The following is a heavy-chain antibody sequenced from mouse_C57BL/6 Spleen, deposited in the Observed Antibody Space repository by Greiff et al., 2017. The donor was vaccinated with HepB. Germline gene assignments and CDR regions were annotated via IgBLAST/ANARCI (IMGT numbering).Heavy chain of an antibody. V-gene: IGHV10-1*01. CDR3: VKKDMDY. CDR2: IRSKSNNYAT. J-gene: IGHJ4*01. CDR1: GFSFNTYA. Sequence: EVMLVESGGGLVQPKGSLKLSCAASGFSFNTYAMNWVRQAPGKGLEWVARIRSKSNNYATYYADSVKDRFTISRDDSESMLYLQINNLKTEDTAMYYCVKKDMDYWGQGTSVTVSS.